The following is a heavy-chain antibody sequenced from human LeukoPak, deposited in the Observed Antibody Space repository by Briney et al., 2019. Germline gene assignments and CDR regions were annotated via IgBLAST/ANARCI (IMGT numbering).Heavy chain of an antibody. CDR1: KFAFSSYA. CDR3: AKDYGHRAIFDY. D-gene: IGHD3-10*01. Sequence: PGGSLRLSCAASKFAFSSYAMSWVRQAPGEGLEWVSAISGGGGNTYYADSVKGRFTISRDNSKNTLYLQMNSLRAEDTAVYYCAKDYGHRAIFDYWGQGTLVTVSS. CDR2: ISGGGGNT. J-gene: IGHJ4*02. V-gene: IGHV3-23*01.